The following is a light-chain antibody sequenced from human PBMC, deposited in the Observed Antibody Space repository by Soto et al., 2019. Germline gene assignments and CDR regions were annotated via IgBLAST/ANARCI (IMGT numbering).Light chain of an antibody. CDR2: DAS. J-gene: IGKJ1*01. V-gene: IGKV3-15*01. CDR3: QQYNSYSWT. Sequence: EIVMTQSPATLSVSPGERATLSCRASQSVSSNLAWYQQKPGQAPRLLIYDASTRATDIPTRFSGSGSGTEFTLTISSPQPDDFATYYCQQYNSYSWTFGQGTKVDIK. CDR1: QSVSSN.